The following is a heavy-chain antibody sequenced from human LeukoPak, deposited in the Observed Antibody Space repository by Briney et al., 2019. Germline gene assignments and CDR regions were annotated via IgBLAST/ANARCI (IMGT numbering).Heavy chain of an antibody. Sequence: SETLSLTCTVSGGSISSYYCWIRQPAGKGLEWIGRIYTSGSTDYNPSLESRVTMSVDTSKNQLSLKLSSETAADTAVYYCARSRYGDYLDYWGQGTLVTVSS. CDR2: IYTSGST. V-gene: IGHV4-4*07. CDR1: GGSISSYY. D-gene: IGHD4-17*01. CDR3: ARSRYGDYLDY. J-gene: IGHJ4*02.